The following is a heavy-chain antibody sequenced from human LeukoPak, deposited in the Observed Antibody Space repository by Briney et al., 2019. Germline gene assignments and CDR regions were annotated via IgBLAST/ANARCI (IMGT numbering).Heavy chain of an antibody. V-gene: IGHV4-34*01. CDR1: GGSFSGYY. D-gene: IGHD5-24*01. CDR2: INHSGST. CDR3: ARGDVVEMATILDY. Sequence: SETLSLTCAVYGGSFSGYYWSWIRQPPGKGLEWIGEINHSGSTNYNPSLKSRVTISVDTSKNQFSLKLSSVTAADTAVYYCARGDVVEMATILDYWGQGTLVTVSS. J-gene: IGHJ4*02.